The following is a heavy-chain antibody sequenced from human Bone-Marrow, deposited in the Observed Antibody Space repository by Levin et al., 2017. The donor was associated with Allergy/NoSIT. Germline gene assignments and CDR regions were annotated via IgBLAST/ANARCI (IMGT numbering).Heavy chain of an antibody. CDR3: ARDSMGGQGPGYYDS. J-gene: IGHJ4*02. CDR1: ADTFFGYS. CDR2: VIPAVRKE. Sequence: SVKVSCKASADTFFGYSITWMRQAPGQGLEWVGTVIPAVRKERYAQRFQGRVSIIGDRTSITIYMELTALKSDDTAVYYCARDSMGGQGPGYYDSWGQGTLLTVSP. V-gene: IGHV1-69*08. D-gene: IGHD2/OR15-2a*01.